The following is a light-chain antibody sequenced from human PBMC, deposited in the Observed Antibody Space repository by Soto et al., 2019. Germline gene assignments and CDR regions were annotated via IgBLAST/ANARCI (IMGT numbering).Light chain of an antibody. CDR2: GNS. V-gene: IGLV1-40*01. CDR1: SSNIGAGYD. J-gene: IGLJ2*01. CDR3: QSYDSSLSVV. Sequence: QSVLTQPPSVSGAPGQRVTISCTGSSSNIGAGYDVHWYQQLPGTAPNLLIYGNSNRPSGVPDRFSGSKSGTSASLAITGLQAEDEADYSCQSYDSSLSVVFGGGTKLTVL.